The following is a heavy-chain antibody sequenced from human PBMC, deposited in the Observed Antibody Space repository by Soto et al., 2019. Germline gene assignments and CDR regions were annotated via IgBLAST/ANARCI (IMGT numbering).Heavy chain of an antibody. CDR2: ISAYNGNT. D-gene: IGHD3-10*01. CDR1: GYTFTSYG. V-gene: IGHV1-18*01. J-gene: IGHJ3*01. CDR3: AILWFGELLILTDTEAFDF. Sequence: QVPLVQSGAEVKKPGASVKVSCKASGYTFTSYGISWVRQAPGQGLEWMGWISAYNGNTNYAQKRQGRVTMTADTSTSTAYMELRSLRSDDTAVYYCAILWFGELLILTDTEAFDFWGQGTMVTVSS.